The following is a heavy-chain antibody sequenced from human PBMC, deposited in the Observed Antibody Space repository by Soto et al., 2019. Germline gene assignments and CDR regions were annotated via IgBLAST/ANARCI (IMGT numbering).Heavy chain of an antibody. CDR2: ISAYNGNT. CDR1: GYTFTSYG. Sequence: ASVKVSCKASGYTFTSYGISWVRQAPGQGLEWMGWISAYNGNTNYAQKLQGRVTVTTDTSTSTAYMELRSLRSDDTAVYYCAETMGITMVRGVIDGMDVWGQGTTVTVSS. CDR3: AETMGITMVRGVIDGMDV. V-gene: IGHV1-18*01. D-gene: IGHD3-10*01. J-gene: IGHJ6*02.